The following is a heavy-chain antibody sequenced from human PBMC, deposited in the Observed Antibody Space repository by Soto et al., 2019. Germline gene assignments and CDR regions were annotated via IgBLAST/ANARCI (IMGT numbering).Heavy chain of an antibody. V-gene: IGHV3-23*01. Sequence: EVQLLESGGDLVQPGGSLRLSCAASGFNVGAFAVNWVRQAPGKGLEWVSGISVSDAFIYYADSVRGRFSISRDASEDILYLQLTRLRVDDTALYYCTRETVAGITGLDYWGPGTLVTVSS. CDR3: TRETVAGITGLDY. D-gene: IGHD1-20*01. J-gene: IGHJ4*02. CDR1: GFNVGAFA. CDR2: ISVSDAFI.